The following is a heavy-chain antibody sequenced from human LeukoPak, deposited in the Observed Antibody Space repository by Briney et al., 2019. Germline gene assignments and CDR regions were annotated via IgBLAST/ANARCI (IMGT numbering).Heavy chain of an antibody. CDR2: IYHSGST. Sequence: SETLSLTCAVSGGSISSGGYSWSWIRQPPGKGLEWIGYIYHSGSTYYNPSLKSRVTISVDRSKNQFSLKLSSVTAADTAVYYCATHYDFWSGYYDDYWGQGTLVTVSS. CDR1: GGSISSGGYS. CDR3: ATHYDFWSGYYDDY. V-gene: IGHV4-30-2*01. D-gene: IGHD3-3*01. J-gene: IGHJ4*02.